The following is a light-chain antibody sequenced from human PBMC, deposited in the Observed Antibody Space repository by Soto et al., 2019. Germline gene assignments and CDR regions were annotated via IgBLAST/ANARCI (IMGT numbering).Light chain of an antibody. CDR2: EVS. V-gene: IGLV2-14*03. Sequence: SALTQPASVSGSPGQSITISCTGTSSDVGGYNYVSWFQQHPGKAPKLKIYEVSNRPSGVSNRFSGSKSGYTASLTISELQAEDEADYYCTSFTSSGTWVFGGGTK. J-gene: IGLJ3*02. CDR1: SSDVGGYNY. CDR3: TSFTSSGTWV.